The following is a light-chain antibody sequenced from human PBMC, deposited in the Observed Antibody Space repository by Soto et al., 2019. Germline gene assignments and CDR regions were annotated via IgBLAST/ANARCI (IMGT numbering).Light chain of an antibody. CDR2: TAS. Sequence: AIQMTQSPSSLSASVGCRVTITCRSSQGIRSELGWYQQKPGKAPNLLIYTASSLQSGVPSRFSGSGSGTDFTLTISSLQPEDFATYYCIQDYNYPLTFGGGTKVDIK. CDR1: QGIRSE. V-gene: IGKV1-6*01. CDR3: IQDYNYPLT. J-gene: IGKJ4*01.